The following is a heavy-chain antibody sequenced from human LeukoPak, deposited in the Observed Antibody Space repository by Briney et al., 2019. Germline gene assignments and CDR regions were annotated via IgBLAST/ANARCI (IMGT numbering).Heavy chain of an antibody. Sequence: GGSLRLSCAVSGFTLSRYSMNWVRQAPGKGLEWVSVISGGSTSTFYADAVKGRFNISRDNARNSLYLQMDSLRAEDTAVYYCARNSPSLSTNGMDVWGQGTTVSVS. D-gene: IGHD3-3*02. CDR1: GFTLSRYS. V-gene: IGHV3-21*01. CDR3: ARNSPSLSTNGMDV. J-gene: IGHJ6*02. CDR2: ISGGSTST.